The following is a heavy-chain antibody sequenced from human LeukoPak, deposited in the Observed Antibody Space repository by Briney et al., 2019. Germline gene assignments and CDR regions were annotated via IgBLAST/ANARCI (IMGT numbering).Heavy chain of an antibody. CDR3: ARSSLWFGESVDY. CDR1: GFTFASYD. CDR2: IWYDGSNT. D-gene: IGHD3-10*01. Sequence: PGRSLRLSCAASGFTFASYDMHWVRQAPGKGLEWVALIWYDGSNTYYADSVRGRFTISRDNSKNTLYLQMTSLRAEDTAVYYCARSSLWFGESVDYWGQGTLVTVSS. J-gene: IGHJ4*02. V-gene: IGHV3-33*01.